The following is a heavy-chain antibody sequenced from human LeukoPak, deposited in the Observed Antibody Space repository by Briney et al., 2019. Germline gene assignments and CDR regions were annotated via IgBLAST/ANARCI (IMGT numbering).Heavy chain of an antibody. Sequence: GGSLRLSCAASGFTFSSYAMHWVRQAPGKGLEWVAVISYDGSNKYYADSVKGRFTISRDNSKNTLYLQMNSLRAEDTAVYYCARGDHAYYYDSSGYLGDYWGQETLVTVSS. D-gene: IGHD3-22*01. CDR2: ISYDGSNK. J-gene: IGHJ4*02. CDR1: GFTFSSYA. V-gene: IGHV3-30-3*01. CDR3: ARGDHAYYYDSSGYLGDY.